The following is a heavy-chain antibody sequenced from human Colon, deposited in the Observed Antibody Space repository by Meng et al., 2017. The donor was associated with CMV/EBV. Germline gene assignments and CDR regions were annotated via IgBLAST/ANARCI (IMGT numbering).Heavy chain of an antibody. J-gene: IGHJ1*01. CDR2: ISAYTGDT. V-gene: IGHV1-18*01. CDR1: GYTFTNDG. Sequence: HVQRDQSVADVNKPGTSVKVSCKASGYTFTNDGISWVLQAPGQGLEWMGWISAYTGDTYYAQKFQGRVTMTTDTSTSTAYMELRSLRSDDTAVYYCVRESQSGSYIYLQHWGQGTLVTVSS. CDR3: VRESQSGSYIYLQH. D-gene: IGHD1-26*01.